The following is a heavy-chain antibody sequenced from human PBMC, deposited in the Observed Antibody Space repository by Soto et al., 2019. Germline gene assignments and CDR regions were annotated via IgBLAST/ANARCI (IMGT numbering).Heavy chain of an antibody. CDR2: IYSSGST. D-gene: IGHD3-10*01. CDR3: AVDYGSGTFDY. Sequence: QVQLQESGPGLVKPSQTLSLTCTVSGGSISSGEYYWSWIRQPPGKGLEWIGYIYSSGSTYYNPYLKSRVTISVVTSKNPFSLNLSSVTAAATAVYYCAVDYGSGTFDYWGQGTLVTVSS. CDR1: GGSISSGEYY. J-gene: IGHJ4*02. V-gene: IGHV4-30-4*01.